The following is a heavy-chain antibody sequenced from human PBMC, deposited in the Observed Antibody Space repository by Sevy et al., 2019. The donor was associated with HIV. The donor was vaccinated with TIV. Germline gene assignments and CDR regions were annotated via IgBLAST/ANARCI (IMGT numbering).Heavy chain of an antibody. CDR3: ARSPGYCSGGSCYSWGWFDP. Sequence: GESLKISCKGSGYSFTSYWIGWVRQMPGKGLEWMGIIYPGDSETRYSPSFQGQVTISADKSISTAYRQWSSLKASDTAMYYCARSPGYCSGGSCYSWGWFDPWGQGTLVTVSS. V-gene: IGHV5-51*01. D-gene: IGHD2-15*01. CDR2: IYPGDSET. CDR1: GYSFTSYW. J-gene: IGHJ5*02.